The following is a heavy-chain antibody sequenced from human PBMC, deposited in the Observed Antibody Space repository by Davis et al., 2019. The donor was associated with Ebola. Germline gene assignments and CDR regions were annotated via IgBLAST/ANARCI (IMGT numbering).Heavy chain of an antibody. J-gene: IGHJ6*02. CDR2: ISAYNGNT. V-gene: IGHV1-18*01. Sequence: ASVPVSCQASGYTFTSYGISWVRPAPGQGLEWMGWISAYNGNTNYAQKLQGRVTMTTDTSTSTAYMELRSLRSDDTAVYYCARDGRFLEWLLSNYYGMDVWGQGTTVTVSS. D-gene: IGHD3-3*01. CDR1: GYTFTSYG. CDR3: ARDGRFLEWLLSNYYGMDV.